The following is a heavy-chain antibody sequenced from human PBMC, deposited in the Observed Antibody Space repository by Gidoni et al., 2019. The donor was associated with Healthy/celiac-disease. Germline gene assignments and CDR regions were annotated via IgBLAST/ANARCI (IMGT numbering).Heavy chain of an antibody. V-gene: IGHV4-39*01. CDR2: IYYSGST. J-gene: IGHJ6*02. CDR3: ARYCSSTSCYTTPHYYYHYGMDV. Sequence: QLQLQESGPGLVKPSETLSLTCTVSGGSISSSSYYWGWIRQPPGKGLEWIGSIYYSGSTYYTPSLKSRVTISVDTSKNQFSLKLSSVTAADTAVYYCARYCSSTSCYTTPHYYYHYGMDVWGQGTTVTVSS. D-gene: IGHD2-2*02. CDR1: GGSISSSSYY.